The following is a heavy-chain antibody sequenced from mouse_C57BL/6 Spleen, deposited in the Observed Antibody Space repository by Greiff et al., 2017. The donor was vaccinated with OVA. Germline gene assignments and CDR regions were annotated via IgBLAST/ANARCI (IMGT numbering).Heavy chain of an antibody. CDR1: GYTFTDYE. V-gene: IGHV1-15*01. CDR3: TRPEGYFDY. Sequence: QVQLQQSGAELVRPGASVTLSCKASGYTFTDYEMHWVKQTPVHGLEWIGAIDPETGGTAYNQKFKGKAILTADKSSSTAYMELRSLTSEDSAVYYCTRPEGYFDYWGQGTTLTVSS. CDR2: IDPETGGT. J-gene: IGHJ2*01.